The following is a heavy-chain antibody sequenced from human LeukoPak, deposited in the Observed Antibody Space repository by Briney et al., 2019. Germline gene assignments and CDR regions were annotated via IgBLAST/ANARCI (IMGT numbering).Heavy chain of an antibody. J-gene: IGHJ4*02. CDR2: ISSSSSYI. Sequence: GGSLRLSCAASGFAFSAYGMNRVRQAPGKGLEWVSSISSSSSYIYYADSVKGRFTISRDNAKNSLYLQMNSLRAEDTAVYYCARDNPITMVRGVSSGLSFDYWGQGTLVTVSS. D-gene: IGHD3-10*01. CDR1: GFAFSAYG. V-gene: IGHV3-21*01. CDR3: ARDNPITMVRGVSSGLSFDY.